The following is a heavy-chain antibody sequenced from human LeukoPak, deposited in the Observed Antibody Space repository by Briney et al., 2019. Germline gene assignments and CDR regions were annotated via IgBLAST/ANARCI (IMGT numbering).Heavy chain of an antibody. V-gene: IGHV1-2*02. Sequence: ASVKVSCTASGYTFTGYYMHWVRQAPGQGLEWMGWINPNSGGTGYAQKFQGRVTITRDTSISTVYMELSRLRSDDTAVYYCATLDIAVAGIGRAEGPDYWGQGTLVTVSS. D-gene: IGHD6-19*01. CDR3: ATLDIAVAGIGRAEGPDY. CDR2: INPNSGGT. CDR1: GYTFTGYY. J-gene: IGHJ4*02.